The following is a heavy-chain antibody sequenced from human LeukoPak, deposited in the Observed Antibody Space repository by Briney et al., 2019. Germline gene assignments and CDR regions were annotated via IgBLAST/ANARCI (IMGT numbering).Heavy chain of an antibody. CDR2: IYYSGST. D-gene: IGHD1-1*01. CDR3: ARGIKLEDAFDI. J-gene: IGHJ3*02. V-gene: IGHV4-59*01. CDR1: GGSISSYY. Sequence: PSETLSLTCTVSGGSISSYYWSWIRQPPGKGLEWIGYIYYSGSTNYNPSLKSRVTISVDTSKNQFSLKLSSVTAADTAVYYCARGIKLEDAFDIWGQGTMVTVSS.